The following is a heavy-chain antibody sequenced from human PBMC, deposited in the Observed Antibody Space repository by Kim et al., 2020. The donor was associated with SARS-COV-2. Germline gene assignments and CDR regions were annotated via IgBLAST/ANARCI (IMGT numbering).Heavy chain of an antibody. Sequence: ASVKVSCKPSGYTFTSYGIHWVRQAPGQRLEWMGWINAGNDNTQYSQKFQGRVTITRDTSASTVYMELNSLRSEDTAVYYCAGGGRVVPASISRYNAMDVWGQGTTVTVSS. CDR2: INAGNDNT. CDR1: GYTFTSYG. V-gene: IGHV1-3*01. D-gene: IGHD2-2*01. J-gene: IGHJ6*02. CDR3: AGGGRVVPASISRYNAMDV.